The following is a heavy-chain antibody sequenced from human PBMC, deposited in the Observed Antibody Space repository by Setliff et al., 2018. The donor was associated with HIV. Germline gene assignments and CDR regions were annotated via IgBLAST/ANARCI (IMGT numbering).Heavy chain of an antibody. CDR1: GFTFSNYP. CDR2: ITSSSDTT. J-gene: IGHJ4*02. V-gene: IGHV3-48*01. CDR3: ARAPGSYGYYYFDY. Sequence: GGSLRLSCVASGFTFSNYPMKWIRQAPGKGLECVSYITSSSDTTYYGDSVQGRFTTSRDNAKNSLYLQMNSLRAEDTAVYYCARAPGSYGYYYFDYWGQGTLVTVSS. D-gene: IGHD5-18*01.